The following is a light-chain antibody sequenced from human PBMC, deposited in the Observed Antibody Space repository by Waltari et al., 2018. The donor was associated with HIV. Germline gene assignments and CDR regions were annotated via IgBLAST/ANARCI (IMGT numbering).Light chain of an antibody. CDR2: EVS. Sequence: QSALTQPPSASGSPGQSVTISCTGTSRDFGAYNYVCWHQQYPGKAPKLMIYEVSKRPAGGPHRFSGSKCGNTASLTVSGLQAEDEADYYCSSYAGSNIWVFGGGTKLTVL. CDR1: SRDFGAYNY. V-gene: IGLV2-8*01. CDR3: SSYAGSNIWV. J-gene: IGLJ3*02.